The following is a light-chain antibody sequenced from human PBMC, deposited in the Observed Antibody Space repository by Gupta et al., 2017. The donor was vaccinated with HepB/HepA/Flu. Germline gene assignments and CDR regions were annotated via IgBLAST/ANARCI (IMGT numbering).Light chain of an antibody. CDR1: NSNIGSYNY. CDR3: CSYAGSYTLV. CDR2: DVS. Sequence: QSALTQPRSVSGSPGQSVTISCTGTNSNIGSYNYVSWYQQHPGKAPRLVIYDVSKRPSGVPDRFSASKSGSTASLTISGLQAEDEADYYCCSYAGSYTLVFGGGTKLTVL. V-gene: IGLV2-11*01. J-gene: IGLJ3*02.